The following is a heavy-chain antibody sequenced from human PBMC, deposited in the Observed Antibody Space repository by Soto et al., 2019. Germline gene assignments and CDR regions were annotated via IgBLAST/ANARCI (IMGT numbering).Heavy chain of an antibody. CDR3: ATWGTQGRWLEFADY. J-gene: IGHJ4*02. CDR2: IIPISGRT. CDR1: GGTFSSLG. V-gene: IGHV1-69*01. D-gene: IGHD5-12*01. Sequence: QVQLVQSGAEVKRPGSSVKVSCEASGGTFSSLGFTWVRQAPGQGLEWMGGIIPISGRTTFAPKFLGRVTITADESTRTTYMELTALTSDDTAIYYCATWGTQGRWLEFADYWGQGTLVTVSS.